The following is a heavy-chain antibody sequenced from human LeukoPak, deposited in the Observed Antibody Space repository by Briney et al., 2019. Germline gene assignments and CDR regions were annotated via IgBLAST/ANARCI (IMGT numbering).Heavy chain of an antibody. CDR1: GGSFSGYY. J-gene: IGHJ4*02. CDR3: ARGRASIPWFRELLFYY. Sequence: SETLSLTCAVYGGSFSGYYWSWIRQPPGKGLEWIGEINHSGSTNYNPSLKSRVTISVDTSKNQFSLKLSSVTAADTAVYYCARGRASIPWFRELLFYYWGQGTLVTVSS. CDR2: INHSGST. D-gene: IGHD3-10*01. V-gene: IGHV4-34*01.